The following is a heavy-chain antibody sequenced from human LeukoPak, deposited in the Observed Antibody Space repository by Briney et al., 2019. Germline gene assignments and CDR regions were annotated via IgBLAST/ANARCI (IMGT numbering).Heavy chain of an antibody. D-gene: IGHD3-3*01. CDR1: GDSISSYY. CDR2: IYTSGST. Sequence: PSETLSLTCTVSGDSISSYYCSWMRQPAGKGLEWIGRIYTSGSTNYNPSLKSRVTMSVDTSRNQFSLKLSSVTAADTAVYYCARNTYYDFWSGYAFDYWGQGTLVTVSS. V-gene: IGHV4-4*07. CDR3: ARNTYYDFWSGYAFDY. J-gene: IGHJ4*02.